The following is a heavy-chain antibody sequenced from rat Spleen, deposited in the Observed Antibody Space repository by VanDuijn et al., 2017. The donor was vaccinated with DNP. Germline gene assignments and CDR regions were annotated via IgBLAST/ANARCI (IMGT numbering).Heavy chain of an antibody. J-gene: IGHJ2*01. D-gene: IGHD1-9*01. Sequence: EVQLVESGGGLVQPGRSLKLSCAASGFTFSAYYVAWVRQAPKKGLEWVASISYDGSSIYYGDSVKGRFTISRDNAEGTLNLQMNSLRSEDTATYYCASHTYYGYDYFVYWGQGVMVTVSS. CDR2: ISYDGSSI. CDR1: GFTFSAYY. V-gene: IGHV5-22*01. CDR3: ASHTYYGYDYFVY.